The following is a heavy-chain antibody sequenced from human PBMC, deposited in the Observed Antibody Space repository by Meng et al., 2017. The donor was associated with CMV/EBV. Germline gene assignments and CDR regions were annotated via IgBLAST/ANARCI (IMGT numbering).Heavy chain of an antibody. J-gene: IGHJ6*02. V-gene: IGHV5-51*01. Sequence: GESLKISCKGSGCSFTSYWIGWVRQMPGKGLEWMGIIYPGDSDTRYSPSFQGQVTISADKSISTAYLQWSSLKASDTAMYYCARTNTPQYSSSWYRYYYYGMDVWGQGTTVTVSS. D-gene: IGHD6-13*01. CDR1: GCSFTSYW. CDR2: IYPGDSDT. CDR3: ARTNTPQYSSSWYRYYYYGMDV.